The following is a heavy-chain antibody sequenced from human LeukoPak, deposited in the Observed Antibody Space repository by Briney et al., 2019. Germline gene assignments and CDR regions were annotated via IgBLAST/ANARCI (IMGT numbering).Heavy chain of an antibody. CDR2: IDYSGST. CDR1: GGSISSYY. Sequence: SETLSLTCTVSGGSISSYYWSWIRQPPGKGLEWIGYIDYSGSTIHNPSLKSRVTISVNTSKNQFSLQLTSVTAADTAVYYCARSGGLYTSTWYFHRWGQGTLVTASS. V-gene: IGHV4-59*01. D-gene: IGHD6-13*01. CDR3: ARSGGLYTSTWYFHR. J-gene: IGHJ1*01.